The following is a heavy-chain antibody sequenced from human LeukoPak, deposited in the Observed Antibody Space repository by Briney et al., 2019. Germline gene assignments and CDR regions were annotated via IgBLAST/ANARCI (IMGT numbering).Heavy chain of an antibody. Sequence: GGSLRLSCAASGFTFSSYWMHWVRQAPGKGLVWVSRINSDGSSTSYADSVKGRFTISRDNGKNTLYLQMNSLRAEDTAVYYCARRFYDSSGYYVVDYWGQGTLVTVSS. D-gene: IGHD3-22*01. CDR3: ARRFYDSSGYYVVDY. CDR1: GFTFSSYW. V-gene: IGHV3-74*01. CDR2: INSDGSST. J-gene: IGHJ4*02.